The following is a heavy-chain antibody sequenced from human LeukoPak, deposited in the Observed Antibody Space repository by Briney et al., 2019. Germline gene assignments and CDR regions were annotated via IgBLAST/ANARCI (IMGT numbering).Heavy chain of an antibody. CDR1: GYTFTGYY. D-gene: IGHD3-9*01. CDR3: ARGRLDYDILTGYYYFDY. Sequence: ASVKVSCKASGYTFTGYYMHWVRQAPGQGLDWMGWINPNSGGTNYAQKFQGRVTMTRDTSISTAYMELSRLRSDDTAVYYCARGRLDYDILTGYYYFDYWGQGTLVTVSS. CDR2: INPNSGGT. V-gene: IGHV1-2*02. J-gene: IGHJ4*02.